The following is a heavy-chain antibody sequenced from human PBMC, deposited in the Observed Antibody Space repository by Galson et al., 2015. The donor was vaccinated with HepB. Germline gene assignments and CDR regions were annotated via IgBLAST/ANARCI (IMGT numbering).Heavy chain of an antibody. Sequence: SLRLSCAASGFTFTNYYMGWVRQAPGKGLEWVAYINQDGGARFYVDSVRGRFTISRDNADNLLYLQMNSLRVEDTAVYYCAGWSLAFDFWGQGTMLTVSS. V-gene: IGHV3-7*01. CDR2: INQDGGAR. CDR3: AGWSLAFDF. J-gene: IGHJ3*01. CDR1: GFTFTNYY.